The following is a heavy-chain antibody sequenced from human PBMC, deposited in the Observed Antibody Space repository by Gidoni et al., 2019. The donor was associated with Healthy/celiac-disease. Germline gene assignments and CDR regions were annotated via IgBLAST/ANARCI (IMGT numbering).Heavy chain of an antibody. CDR3: ASLVPAAIFDY. CDR1: GGPISSSSYY. CDR2: IYYSGNT. Sequence: QLQLQESGLGLAKTSATLSPPCTVSGGPISSSSYYWGWIRHPPGKWLEWIWSIYYSGNTCYNPSLQSRVTISVDTSKNQFSLKLSSVTAADTAVYYCASLVPAAIFDYWGQGTLVTVSS. V-gene: IGHV4-39*01. J-gene: IGHJ4*02. D-gene: IGHD2-2*02.